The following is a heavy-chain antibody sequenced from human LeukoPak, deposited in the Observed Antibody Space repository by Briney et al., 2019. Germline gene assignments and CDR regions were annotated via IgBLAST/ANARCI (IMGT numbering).Heavy chain of an antibody. D-gene: IGHD3-22*01. CDR3: ARGSTYYDSSGQVPFDY. J-gene: IGHJ4*02. V-gene: IGHV3-48*01. CDR2: ISSSSSTI. Sequence: GGSLRPSCAASGFTFSTYSMNWVHQAPGKGLEWVSYISSSSSTIYYADSVKGRFTISRDNAKNSLYLQMNSLRAEDTAVYYCARGSTYYDSSGQVPFDYWGQGTLVTVSS. CDR1: GFTFSTYS.